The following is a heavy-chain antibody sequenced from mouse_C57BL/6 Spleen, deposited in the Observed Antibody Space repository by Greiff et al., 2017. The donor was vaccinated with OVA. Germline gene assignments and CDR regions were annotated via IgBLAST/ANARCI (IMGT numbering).Heavy chain of an antibody. J-gene: IGHJ1*03. CDR1: GFTFSSYA. Sequence: EVKLVESGEGLVKPGGSLKLSCAASGFTFSSYAMSWVRQTPEKRLEWVAYISSGGDYIYYADTVKGRFTISRDNARNTLYLQMSSLKSGDTAMYYCTRVYYSNYVWYFDVWGTGTTVTVSS. CDR2: ISSGGDYI. V-gene: IGHV5-9-1*02. CDR3: TRVYYSNYVWYFDV. D-gene: IGHD2-5*01.